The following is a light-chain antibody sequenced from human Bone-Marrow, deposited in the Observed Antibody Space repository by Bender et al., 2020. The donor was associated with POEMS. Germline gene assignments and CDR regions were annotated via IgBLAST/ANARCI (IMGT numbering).Light chain of an antibody. CDR1: TLPKKY. CDR3: QSADSSGAYVI. V-gene: IGLV3-16*01. CDR2: KDN. Sequence: YKLTQPPSVSVSLRQMARITCSGETLPKKYAYWYQQKPGQFPLLVIYKDNERPSGIPERFSGSSSGTIVTLTISGVQAEDEADYYCQSADSSGAYVIFGGGTKMTVL. J-gene: IGLJ2*01.